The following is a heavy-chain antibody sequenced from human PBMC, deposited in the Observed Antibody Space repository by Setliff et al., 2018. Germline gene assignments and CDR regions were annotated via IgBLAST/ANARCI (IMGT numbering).Heavy chain of an antibody. CDR3: ARQDNFWSGSDRYYYYGMDV. D-gene: IGHD3-3*01. V-gene: IGHV5-51*01. Sequence: PGESLKISCRASGYNFANYWIGWVRQMPGKGLEWMAIIYPDDSDSRHSPSFRGQVTISADKSISTAYLQWSSLKASDTAMYYWARQDNFWSGSDRYYYYGMDVLGQGTTVTVSS. CDR1: GYNFANYW. J-gene: IGHJ6*02. CDR2: IYPDDSDS.